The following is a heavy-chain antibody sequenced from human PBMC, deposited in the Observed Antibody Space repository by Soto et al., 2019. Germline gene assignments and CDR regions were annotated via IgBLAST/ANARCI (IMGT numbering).Heavy chain of an antibody. CDR3: ARDTVFGVVIIYYYYGMDV. J-gene: IGHJ6*02. CDR2: IWYDGSNK. V-gene: IGHV3-33*01. CDR1: GFTFSSYG. Sequence: QVQLVESGGGVVQPGRSLRLSCAASGFTFSSYGMHWVRQAPGKGLEWVAVIWYDGSNKYYADSVKGRFTISRDNSKNTLYLQRNSRRAEDTAVYYCARDTVFGVVIIYYYYGMDVWGQGTTVTVSS. D-gene: IGHD3-3*01.